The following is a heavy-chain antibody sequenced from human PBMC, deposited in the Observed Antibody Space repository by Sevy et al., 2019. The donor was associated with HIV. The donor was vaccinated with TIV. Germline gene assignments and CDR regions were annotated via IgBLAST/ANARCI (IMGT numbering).Heavy chain of an antibody. J-gene: IGHJ6*02. CDR1: GFAFSSYD. Sequence: GGSLRLSCAASGFAFSSYDMHWVRQAPGKGLEWVLYITSSGTTINYADSVKGRFTISRDNSKNTLYLQMNSLRAEDTAVYYCARRDEYSSSSWYYYYGMDVWGQGTTVTVSS. D-gene: IGHD6-6*01. V-gene: IGHV3-48*01. CDR2: ITSSGTTI. CDR3: ARRDEYSSSSWYYYYGMDV.